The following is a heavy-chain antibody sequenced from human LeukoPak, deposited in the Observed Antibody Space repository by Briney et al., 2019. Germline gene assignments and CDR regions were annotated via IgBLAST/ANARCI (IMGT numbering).Heavy chain of an antibody. D-gene: IGHD4-17*01. CDR3: AREPVNSPFDY. V-gene: IGHV4-34*01. CDR2: INHSGST. CDR1: GGSFSGYY. J-gene: IGHJ4*02. Sequence: SETLSLTCAVYGGSFSGYYWSWIRQPPGKGLEWIGEINHSGSTNYNPSLKSRVTISVDTSKNQFSLKLSSVTAADTAVYYCAREPVNSPFDYWGQGTLVTVSS.